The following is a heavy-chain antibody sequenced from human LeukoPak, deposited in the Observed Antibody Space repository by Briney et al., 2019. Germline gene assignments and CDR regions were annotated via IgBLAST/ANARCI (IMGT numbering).Heavy chain of an antibody. CDR3: ARDGIRGYLFYFDY. D-gene: IGHD3-10*01. CDR2: ISSSGSTI. CDR1: GFTFSDCY. V-gene: IGHV3-11*01. J-gene: IGHJ4*02. Sequence: GGSLRLSCAASGFTFSDCYMSWIRQAPGKGLEWVSYISSSGSTIYYADSVKGRFTISRDNAKNSLYLQMNSLRAEDTAVYYCARDGIRGYLFYFDYWGQGTLVTVSS.